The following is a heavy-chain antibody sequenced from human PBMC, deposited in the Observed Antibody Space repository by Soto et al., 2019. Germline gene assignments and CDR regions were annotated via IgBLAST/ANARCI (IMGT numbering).Heavy chain of an antibody. CDR2: INPLGFST. Sequence: QVQLVQSGAEVKKPGASVKVSCKASGYTFTSYNMHWVRQAPGQGLEWVGMINPLGFSTTYAQKSRGRGTMTRDTSTSTVYMELTNLRADDTAVYYCARAAGRCGELYWFDPWGEGTLVTVAP. V-gene: IGHV1-46*01. CDR1: GYTFTSYN. CDR3: ARAAGRCGELYWFDP. D-gene: IGHD1-7*01. J-gene: IGHJ5*02.